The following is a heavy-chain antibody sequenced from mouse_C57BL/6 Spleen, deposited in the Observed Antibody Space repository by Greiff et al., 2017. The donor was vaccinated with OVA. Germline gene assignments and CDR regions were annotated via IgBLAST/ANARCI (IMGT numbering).Heavy chain of an antibody. D-gene: IGHD1-1*01. CDR3: ANGSRAYAMDY. CDR2: IYPGDGDT. CDR1: GYAFSSYW. J-gene: IGHJ4*01. V-gene: IGHV1-80*01. Sequence: QVQLQQSGAELVKPGASVKISCKASGYAFSSYWMNWVKQRPGKGLEWIGQIYPGDGDTNYNGKFKGKATLTADKSSSTAYMQLSSLTSEDSAVYCCANGSRAYAMDYWGQGTSVTVSS.